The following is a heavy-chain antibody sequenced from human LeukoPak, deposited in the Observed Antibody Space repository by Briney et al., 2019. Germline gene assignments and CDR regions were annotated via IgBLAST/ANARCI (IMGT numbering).Heavy chain of an antibody. CDR1: GGSISSYY. J-gene: IGHJ4*02. Sequence: SETLSLTCTVSGGSISSYYWSWIRQPPGKGLEWIGYIYYSGSTNYNPSLKSRVTISVDTSKNQFSLKLSSVTAADTAVYYCARDSSGWYYFDYWGQGTLVTVSS. CDR3: ARDSSGWYYFDY. CDR2: IYYSGST. D-gene: IGHD6-19*01. V-gene: IGHV4-59*01.